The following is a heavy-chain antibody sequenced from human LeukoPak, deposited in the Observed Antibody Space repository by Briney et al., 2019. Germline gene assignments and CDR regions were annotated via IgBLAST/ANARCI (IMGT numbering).Heavy chain of an antibody. CDR2: IYPQDSGT. V-gene: IGHV5-51*01. CDR1: GYSFATYW. CDR3: ARRHSYCTSSSCYLYFDD. Sequence: GESLKISCNGSGYSFATYWIGWVRQMPGKGLEWMGDIYPQDSGTKYSPSFQGQVTISADTSLNTAYLHWSSLQASDTAIYFCARRHSYCTSSSCYLYFDDWGQGALVTVSS. D-gene: IGHD2-2*01. J-gene: IGHJ4*02.